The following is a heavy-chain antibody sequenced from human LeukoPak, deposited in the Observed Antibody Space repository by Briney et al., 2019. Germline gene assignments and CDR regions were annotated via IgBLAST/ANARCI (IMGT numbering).Heavy chain of an antibody. CDR2: ISAYNGNT. V-gene: IGHV1-18*01. Sequence: SVKVSCKASGYTFTSHAMNWVRQAPGQGLEWMGWISAYNGNTNYAQKLQGRITMTTDTSTSTAYMELRSLRSDDTAVYYCATRGGYCSSTNCPIDYWGQGTLVTVSS. J-gene: IGHJ4*02. CDR3: ATRGGYCSSTNCPIDY. CDR1: GYTFTSHA. D-gene: IGHD2-2*01.